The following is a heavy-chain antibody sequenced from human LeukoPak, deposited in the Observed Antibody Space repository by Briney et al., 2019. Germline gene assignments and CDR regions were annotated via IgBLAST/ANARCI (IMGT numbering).Heavy chain of an antibody. V-gene: IGHV3-30*18. Sequence: PGRSLRLSCAASGFTFSSYGMHWVRQAPGKGLEWVAVISYDGSNKYYADSVKGRFTISRDNSKNTLYLQMNSLRAEDTAVYYCAKPPSPGGVAVIEYFQHWGQGTLVTVSS. J-gene: IGHJ1*01. CDR2: ISYDGSNK. CDR1: GFTFSSYG. D-gene: IGHD6-19*01. CDR3: AKPPSPGGVAVIEYFQH.